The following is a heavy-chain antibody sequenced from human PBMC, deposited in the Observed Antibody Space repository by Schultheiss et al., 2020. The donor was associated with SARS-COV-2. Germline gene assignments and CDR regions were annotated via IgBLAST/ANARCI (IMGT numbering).Heavy chain of an antibody. J-gene: IGHJ4*02. D-gene: IGHD6-13*01. CDR3: ARQRQQLVRY. CDR2: IHHSGST. Sequence: SETLSLTCTVSGGSISSSSYYWGWIRQPPGKGLEWIGSIHHSGSTYYNPSLKSRVTISVDTSKNQFSLKLSSVTAADTAVYYCARQRQQLVRYWGQGTLVTVSS. CDR1: GGSISSSSYY. V-gene: IGHV4-39*01.